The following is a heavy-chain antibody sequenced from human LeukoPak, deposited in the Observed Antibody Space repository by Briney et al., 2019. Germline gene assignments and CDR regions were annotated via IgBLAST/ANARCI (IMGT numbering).Heavy chain of an antibody. CDR2: INHSGST. D-gene: IGHD2-15*01. CDR1: GVSFSGYY. CDR3: ARVGCSGGSCYGPSHSNFDY. V-gene: IGHV4-34*01. J-gene: IGHJ4*02. Sequence: SETLSLTCAVYGVSFSGYYWSWIRQPPGKGLEWIGEINHSGSTNYNPSLKSRVTISVDTSKNQFSLKLSSVTAADTAVYYCARVGCSGGSCYGPSHSNFDYWGQGTLVTVSS.